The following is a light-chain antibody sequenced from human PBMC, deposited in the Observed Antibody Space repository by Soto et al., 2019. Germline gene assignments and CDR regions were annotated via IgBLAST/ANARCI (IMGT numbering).Light chain of an antibody. CDR2: GAS. CDR1: QSISSN. J-gene: IGKJ1*01. Sequence: EIVLTQSPATLSLSPGERATLSCRASQSISSNLAWYQQKPGQAPRLLVYGASNRATGIPARFSGSGSGTEFTLTISSLQSEDFAVYYCQQYHNWWTFGQGTKVDI. CDR3: QQYHNWWT. V-gene: IGKV3D-15*01.